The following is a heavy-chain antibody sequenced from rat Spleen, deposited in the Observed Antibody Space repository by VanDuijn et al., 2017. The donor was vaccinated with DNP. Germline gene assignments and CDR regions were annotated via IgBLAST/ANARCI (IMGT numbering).Heavy chain of an antibody. V-gene: IGHV5-22*01. D-gene: IGHD4-3*01. CDR1: GSTFSAYY. Sequence: EVQLVESGGGLVQPGRSLKLSCAASGSTFSAYYMAWVRQAPAKGLEWVAYIGSAAYAPYYGDSVRGRFTISRDNAKSTLYLQMHSLRSEDMATYYCVRWNSGHFDYWGQGVMVTVSS. CDR2: IGSAAYAP. CDR3: VRWNSGHFDY. J-gene: IGHJ2*01.